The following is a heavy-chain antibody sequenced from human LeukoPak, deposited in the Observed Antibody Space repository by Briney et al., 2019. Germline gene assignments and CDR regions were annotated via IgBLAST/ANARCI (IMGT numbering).Heavy chain of an antibody. CDR3: ARDYDSRASS. CDR2: INKSGST. Sequence: SETLSLTCTVSGYSIRTDYYWGWIRQPPGKGPQWIGTINKSGSTNYNPSLKSRVIISVDKSKNQFSLKLDSVTAADTAVYFCARDYDSRASSWGQGTLVTVSS. J-gene: IGHJ5*02. D-gene: IGHD3-22*01. CDR1: GYSIRTDYY. V-gene: IGHV4-38-2*02.